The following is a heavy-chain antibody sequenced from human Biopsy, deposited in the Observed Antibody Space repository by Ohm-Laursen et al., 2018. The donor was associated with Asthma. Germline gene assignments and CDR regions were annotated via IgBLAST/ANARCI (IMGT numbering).Heavy chain of an antibody. CDR3: ASDFPKDYVRYNFQF. CDR2: HDHEEGGT. D-gene: IGHD4-17*01. CDR1: GGMFGNYA. J-gene: IGHJ4*02. V-gene: IGHV1-24*01. Sequence: SVKVSCKASGGMFGNYAISWVRQAPGLGLEWMGGHDHEEGGTVNARRFQGRVTMTEDTSTDTAYMELSSLSSDDTAVYYCASDFPKDYVRYNFQFWGQGTLVTVSS.